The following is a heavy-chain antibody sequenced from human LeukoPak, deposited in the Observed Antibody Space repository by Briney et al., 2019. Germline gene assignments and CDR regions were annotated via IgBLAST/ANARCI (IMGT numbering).Heavy chain of an antibody. CDR2: INPNSGGT. CDR3: ARESCSSTSCYKHFDY. V-gene: IGHV1-2*02. J-gene: IGHJ4*02. Sequence: ASVKVSCKASGYTFTGYYMHWVRQAAGQGLEWMGWINPNSGGTNYAQKFQGRVTMTRDTSISTAYMELSRLRSDDTAVYYCARESCSSTSCYKHFDYWGQGTLVTVSS. D-gene: IGHD2-2*01. CDR1: GYTFTGYY.